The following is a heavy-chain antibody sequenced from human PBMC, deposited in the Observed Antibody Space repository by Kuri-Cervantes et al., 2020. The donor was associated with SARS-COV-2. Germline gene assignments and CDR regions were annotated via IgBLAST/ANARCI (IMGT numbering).Heavy chain of an antibody. Sequence: GESLKISCAASGFTFSSYAMSWVRQAPGKGLEWVSAISGSGGSTYYADSVKGRFTISRDNSKNTLYLQMSSLRADDTAVYYCAKLPLIDYWGQGMLVTVSS. CDR1: GFTFSSYA. CDR2: ISGSGGST. J-gene: IGHJ4*02. D-gene: IGHD1-14*01. V-gene: IGHV3-23*01. CDR3: AKLPLIDY.